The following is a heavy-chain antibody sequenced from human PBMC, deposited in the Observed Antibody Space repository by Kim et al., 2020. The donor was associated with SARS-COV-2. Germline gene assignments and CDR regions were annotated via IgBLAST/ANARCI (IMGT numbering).Heavy chain of an antibody. J-gene: IGHJ3*02. CDR2: LNAGNGFT. CDR3: ARGPGLGDMGGGGFDI. V-gene: IGHV1-3*01. D-gene: IGHD3-16*01. CDR1: GYTFSRLG. Sequence: ASMKVSCKASGYTFSRLGLHWLRQAPGQSLEWMGWLNAGNGFTEYSQKFQGRVAITRDTSASTMYMELSSLRYEDTAIYFCARGPGLGDMGGGGFDIWGQETKVTVAS.